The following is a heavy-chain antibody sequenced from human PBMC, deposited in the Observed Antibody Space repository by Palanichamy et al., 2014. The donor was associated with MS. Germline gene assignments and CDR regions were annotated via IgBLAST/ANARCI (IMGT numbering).Heavy chain of an antibody. Sequence: QVQLQESGPGLVKPSQTLSLTCTVSGGSISSGGYYWSWIRQHPGKGLEWIGYIYYSGSTYYNPSLKSRVTISVGTSKNQFSLKLSSVTAADTAVYYCARAPGYCSSTSCYTRHNWFDPWGQGTLVTVSP. V-gene: IGHV4-31*03. CDR1: GGSISSGGYY. D-gene: IGHD2-2*02. CDR3: ARAPGYCSSTSCYTRHNWFDP. CDR2: IYYSGST. J-gene: IGHJ5*02.